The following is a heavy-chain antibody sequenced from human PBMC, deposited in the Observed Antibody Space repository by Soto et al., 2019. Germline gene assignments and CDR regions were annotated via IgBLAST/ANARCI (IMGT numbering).Heavy chain of an antibody. J-gene: IGHJ4*02. CDR3: ARAAKVAAHAGY. CDR2: IYNSGST. V-gene: IGHV4-30-4*01. Sequence: QVQLQESGPGLVKPSQTLSLTCTVSGGSISSGDYYWSWIRQPPGKGLEWIGYIYNSGSTYYNRSLKSRATKSVDTSKNQFALKLSSVTAADTAVYYCARAAKVAAHAGYWGQGTLVTVSS. D-gene: IGHD2-15*01. CDR1: GGSISSGDYY.